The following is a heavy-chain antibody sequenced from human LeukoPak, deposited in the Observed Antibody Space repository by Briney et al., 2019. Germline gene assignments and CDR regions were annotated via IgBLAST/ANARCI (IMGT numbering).Heavy chain of an antibody. D-gene: IGHD5-12*01. CDR1: GYTFTSYD. CDR3: ARDHGIVATGDY. V-gene: IGHV1-8*01. CDR2: MNPNSGNT. Sequence: ASVKVSCKASGYTFTSYDINWVRQATGQGLEWMGWMNPNSGNTGYAQKFQGRVTMTRNTSISTAYMELSSLRSEDTAVYYCARDHGIVATGDYWGQGTLVTVSS. J-gene: IGHJ4*02.